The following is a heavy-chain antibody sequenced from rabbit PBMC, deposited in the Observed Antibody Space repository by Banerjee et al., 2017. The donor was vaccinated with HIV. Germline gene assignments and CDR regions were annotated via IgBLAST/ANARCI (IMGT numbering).Heavy chain of an antibody. V-gene: IGHV1S40*01. CDR1: GFSFSSGYD. Sequence: QSLEESGGDLVKPGASLTLTCTASGFSFSSGYDMCWVRQAPGKGLEWIACIYAGSSGSTYYASWAKGRFTISKTSSTTVTLQMTSLTAADTATYFCARSRDGGADYALKLWGPGTLVTVS. CDR3: ARSRDGGADYALKL. CDR2: IYAGSSGST. D-gene: IGHD2-1*01. J-gene: IGHJ4*01.